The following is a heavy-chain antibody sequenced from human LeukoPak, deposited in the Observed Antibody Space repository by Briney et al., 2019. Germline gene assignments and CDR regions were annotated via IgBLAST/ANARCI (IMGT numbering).Heavy chain of an antibody. CDR3: ARGKQWLVRLHYFDY. V-gene: IGHV6-1*01. Sequence: SQTLSLTCAISGDSVSSNSAAWNWIRQSPSRGLEWLGRTYYRSKWYNDYAVSVKSRITINPDSSKNQFSLQLNSVTPEDTAVYYCARGKQWLVRLHYFDYWGQGTLVTVSS. CDR1: GDSVSSNSAA. J-gene: IGHJ4*02. D-gene: IGHD6-19*01. CDR2: TYYRSKWYN.